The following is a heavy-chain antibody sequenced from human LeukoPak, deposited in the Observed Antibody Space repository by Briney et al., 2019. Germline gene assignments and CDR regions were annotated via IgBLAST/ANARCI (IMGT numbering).Heavy chain of an antibody. CDR3: ARLRFGELKKRNWFDP. J-gene: IGHJ5*02. D-gene: IGHD3-10*01. CDR2: IYYSGST. Sequence: SETLSLTCTVSGGSISSSSYYWGWIRQPPGKGLEWIGSIYYSGSTYYNPSLKSRVTISVDTSKNQFSLKPSSVTAADTAVYYCARLRFGELKKRNWFDPWGQGTLVTVSS. CDR1: GGSISSSSYY. V-gene: IGHV4-39*01.